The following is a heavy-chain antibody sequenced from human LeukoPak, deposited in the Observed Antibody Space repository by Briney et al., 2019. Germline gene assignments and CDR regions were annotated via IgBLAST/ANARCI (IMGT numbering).Heavy chain of an antibody. J-gene: IGHJ4*02. CDR2: INPSGGST. CDR3: ASSDSSAVDY. V-gene: IGHV1-46*01. D-gene: IGHD6-6*01. CDR1: GYTFTRYY. Sequence: ASVKVSCKASGYTFTRYYMHWVRQAPGQGLEWMGIINPSGGSTSYAQKFQGRVTMTRNTSTSTFYMDLSSLRSEDTAIYYCASSDSSAVDYWGQGTLVTVSS.